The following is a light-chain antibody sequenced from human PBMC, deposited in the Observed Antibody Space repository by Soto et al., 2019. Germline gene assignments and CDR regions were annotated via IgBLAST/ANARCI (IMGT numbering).Light chain of an antibody. V-gene: IGLV2-14*03. Sequence: QSVLTQPASVSGSPGQSITVSCSGTSSDVGFYNYVSWYQQHPGKAPKLMIYDVSDRPSGVSNRFSGSKSGTTCSLTISGLQAEDGADYYCSSYTSSSTLVFGGGTKLTVL. CDR3: SSYTSSSTLV. J-gene: IGLJ2*01. CDR2: DVS. CDR1: SSDVGFYNY.